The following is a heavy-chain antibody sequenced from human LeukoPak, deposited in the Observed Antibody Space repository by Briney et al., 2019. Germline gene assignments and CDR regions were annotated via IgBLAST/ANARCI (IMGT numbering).Heavy chain of an antibody. D-gene: IGHD5-12*01. J-gene: IGHJ4*02. CDR1: GGSISSYY. Sequence: SETLSLTCTVSGGSISSYYWSWIRQPPGKGLEWIGYIYYSGSTNYNPSLKSRVTISVDTSRNQFSLKLSSVTAADTAVYYCARDRGPSGYDYFDYWVQGTLVTVSS. V-gene: IGHV4-59*01. CDR3: ARDRGPSGYDYFDY. CDR2: IYYSGST.